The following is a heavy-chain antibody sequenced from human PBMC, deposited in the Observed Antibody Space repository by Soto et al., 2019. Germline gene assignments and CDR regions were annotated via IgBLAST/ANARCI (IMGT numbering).Heavy chain of an antibody. V-gene: IGHV1-69*12. CDR1: GGTFSNYA. CDR3: AQTLGSAVAGPGRFDI. J-gene: IGHJ2*01. Sequence: QVQLVQSGAEVKKPGSSVKVSCKASGGTFSNYAISWVRQAPGQGLEWMGGITPFFGTANYAQKFQGRVTITADESMSTAYMELSRLRSEDTAVYYCAQTLGSAVAGPGRFDIWGRGTLVTVSS. D-gene: IGHD6-19*01. CDR2: ITPFFGTA.